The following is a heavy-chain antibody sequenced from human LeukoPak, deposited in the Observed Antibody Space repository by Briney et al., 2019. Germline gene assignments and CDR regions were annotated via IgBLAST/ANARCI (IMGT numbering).Heavy chain of an antibody. CDR2: IIPIFGTA. CDR3: ARVYYDSSGRNFDY. J-gene: IGHJ4*02. Sequence: ASVKVSCKASGGTFSSYAISWVRQAPGQGLEWMGGIIPIFGTANYAQKFQGRVTITTDESTSTAYMELSSLRSEDTAVYYCARVYYDSSGRNFDYWGQGTLVTVSS. D-gene: IGHD3-22*01. V-gene: IGHV1-69*05. CDR1: GGTFSSYA.